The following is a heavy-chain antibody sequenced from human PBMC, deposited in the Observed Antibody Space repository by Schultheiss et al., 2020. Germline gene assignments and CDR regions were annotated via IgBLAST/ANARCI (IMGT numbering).Heavy chain of an antibody. CDR1: GVSFSGYY. J-gene: IGHJ5*02. V-gene: IGHV4-59*12. CDR2: IYYSGNT. CDR3: ARDLLERPGFDP. Sequence: SETLSLTCAVYGVSFSGYYWSWIRQPPGKGLEWIGYIYYSGNTNYNPSLKSRVTISLDTSKNQFSLKLSSVTAADTAVYYCARDLLERPGFDPWGQGTLVTVSS. D-gene: IGHD1-1*01.